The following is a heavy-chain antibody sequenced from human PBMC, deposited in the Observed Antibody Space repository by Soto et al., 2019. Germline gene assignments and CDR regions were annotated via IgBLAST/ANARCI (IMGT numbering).Heavy chain of an antibody. Sequence: PSETLSLTCAVSGGSISSGGYSWSWIRQPPGKGLEWIGYIYHSGSTYYNPSLKSRVTISVDRSKNQFSLKLTSVTAADTAVYYCARFGVGSSNWIFDCWGQGTLVTVSS. CDR1: GGSISSGGYS. V-gene: IGHV4-30-2*01. CDR3: ARFGVGSSNWIFDC. J-gene: IGHJ4*02. D-gene: IGHD6-13*01. CDR2: IYHSGST.